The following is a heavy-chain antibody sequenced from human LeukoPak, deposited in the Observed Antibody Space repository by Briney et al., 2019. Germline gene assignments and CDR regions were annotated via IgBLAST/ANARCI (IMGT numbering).Heavy chain of an antibody. D-gene: IGHD3-16*01. CDR1: GFTFSSYS. CDR2: ISSSSSTI. Sequence: GGSLRLSCAASGFTFSSYSMNWVRQAPGKGLEWVSYISSSSSTIYYADSVKGRFTISRDNAKDSLYLQMNSLRAEDTAVYYCARGFGDYFDYWGQGTLVTVSS. CDR3: ARGFGDYFDY. J-gene: IGHJ4*02. V-gene: IGHV3-48*01.